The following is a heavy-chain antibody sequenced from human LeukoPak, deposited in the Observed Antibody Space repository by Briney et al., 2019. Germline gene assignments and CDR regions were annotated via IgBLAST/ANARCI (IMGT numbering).Heavy chain of an antibody. V-gene: IGHV4-34*01. CDR1: GGSFSGYY. CDR3: ARRLGYYYGSGSYYTPPYFDY. J-gene: IGHJ4*02. Sequence: SEILSLTCAVYGGSFSGYYWSWIRQPPGKGLEWIGEINHSGSTNYNPSLKSRVTISVDTSKNQFSLKLSSVTAADTAVYYCARRLGYYYGSGSYYTPPYFDYWGQGTLVTVSS. CDR2: INHSGST. D-gene: IGHD3-10*01.